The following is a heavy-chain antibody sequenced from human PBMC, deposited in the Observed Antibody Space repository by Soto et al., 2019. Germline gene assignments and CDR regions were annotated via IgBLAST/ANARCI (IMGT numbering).Heavy chain of an antibody. CDR3: ARGQYQLLYGYYYYYMDV. Sequence: EVQLVESGGGLVQPGGSLRLSCAASGFTVSSNYMNWARQAPGKGLEWVSLIYSGGSTYYADSVKGRFTISRHNSKNTLYLQMNSLRAEDTAVYYCARGQYQLLYGYYYYYMDVWGKGTTVTVSS. D-gene: IGHD2-2*02. J-gene: IGHJ6*03. CDR2: IYSGGST. V-gene: IGHV3-53*04. CDR1: GFTVSSNY.